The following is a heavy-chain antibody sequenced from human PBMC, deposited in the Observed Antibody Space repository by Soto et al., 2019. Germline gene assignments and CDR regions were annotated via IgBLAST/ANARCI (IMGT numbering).Heavy chain of an antibody. D-gene: IGHD4-17*01. CDR2: IYHSGST. V-gene: IGHV4-30-2*01. J-gene: IGHJ4*02. CDR1: GGSISSGGYS. Sequence: LQLQESGSGLVKPSQTLSLTCAVSGGSISSGGYSWSWIRQPPGKGLEWIGYIYHSGSTYYNPSLKSRVTISVDRSKNQFSLKLSSVTAADTVVYYCARGMTTVTTLDYWGQGTLVTVSS. CDR3: ARGMTTVTTLDY.